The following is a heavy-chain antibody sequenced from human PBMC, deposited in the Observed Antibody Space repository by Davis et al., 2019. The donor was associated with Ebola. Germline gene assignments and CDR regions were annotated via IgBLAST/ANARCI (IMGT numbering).Heavy chain of an antibody. CDR2: INHSGST. D-gene: IGHD6-13*01. Sequence: PGGSLRPSCAVYGGSFSGYYWSWNRQPPGKGLEWIGEINHSGSTNYNPSLKSRVTISVATSKNQFSLKLSSVTAADTAVYYCARGEAAAEYNWFDPWGQGTLVTVSS. CDR1: GGSFSGYY. CDR3: ARGEAAAEYNWFDP. V-gene: IGHV4-34*01. J-gene: IGHJ5*02.